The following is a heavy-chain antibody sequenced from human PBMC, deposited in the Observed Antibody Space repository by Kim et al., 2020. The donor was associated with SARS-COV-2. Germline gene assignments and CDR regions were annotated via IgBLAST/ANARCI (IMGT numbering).Heavy chain of an antibody. V-gene: IGHV3-30*18. CDR1: GFTFSSYG. Sequence: GGSLRLSCAASGFTFSSYGMHWVRQAPGKGLEWVAVISYDGSNKYYADSVKGRFTISRDNSKNTLYLQMNSLRAEDTAVYYCAKGGRYYYYYYGMDVWGQGTTVTVSS. CDR2: ISYDGSNK. CDR3: AKGGRYYYYYYGMDV. J-gene: IGHJ6*02.